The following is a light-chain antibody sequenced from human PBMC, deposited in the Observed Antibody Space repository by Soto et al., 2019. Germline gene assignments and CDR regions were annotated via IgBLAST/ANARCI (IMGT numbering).Light chain of an antibody. CDR2: EVS. Sequence: QSVLTQPASVSGSPGQSITISCTGTSSDIGGYNSVSWFQQHPGKAPKLIIYEVSNRPSGVSNRFSGSKFDNTASLTISGLQAEDEADYYCASYTTTGTVLFGAGTKLTVL. J-gene: IGLJ2*01. V-gene: IGLV2-14*01. CDR1: SSDIGGYNS. CDR3: ASYTTTGTVL.